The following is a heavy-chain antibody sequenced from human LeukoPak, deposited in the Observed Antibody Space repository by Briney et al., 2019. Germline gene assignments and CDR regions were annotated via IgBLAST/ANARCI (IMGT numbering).Heavy chain of an antibody. V-gene: IGHV3-21*06. J-gene: IGHJ4*02. CDR2: ISYMGDHR. D-gene: IGHD6-25*01. CDR3: GKAFPPLRVAAAGDY. CDR1: GFTFSDCD. Sequence: PGESLRLSCTASGFTFSDCDMNWFRQAPGKGLQWVSSISYMGDHRYYADSAKGRFTISRGNAKNSLYLQMDNLGADDTAVYYCGKAFPPLRVAAAGDYWGQGTLVTVSS.